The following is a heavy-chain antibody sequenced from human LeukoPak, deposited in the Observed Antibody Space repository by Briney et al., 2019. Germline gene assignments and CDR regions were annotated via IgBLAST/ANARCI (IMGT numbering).Heavy chain of an antibody. CDR1: GFTFSSYW. Sequence: GGSLRLSCAASGFTFSSYWMPWVRQAPGKGLVWVSRINSDGSSTSYADSVKGRFTISRDNAKNTLYLQMNSLRAEDTAVYYCARVVDIVVVPAALPPSPIDGMDVWGQGTTVTVSS. CDR2: INSDGSST. D-gene: IGHD2-2*02. J-gene: IGHJ6*02. CDR3: ARVVDIVVVPAALPPSPIDGMDV. V-gene: IGHV3-74*01.